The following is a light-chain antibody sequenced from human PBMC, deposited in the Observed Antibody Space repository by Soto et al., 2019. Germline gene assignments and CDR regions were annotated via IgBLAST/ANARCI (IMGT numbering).Light chain of an antibody. V-gene: IGKV3-11*01. CDR2: EAS. CDR3: QQYKSWPPIT. CDR1: QTVSSS. J-gene: IGKJ5*01. Sequence: EIVLTQSPATLSLSPGERATLSCRASQTVSSSLAWYQQKPGQAPRLLIYEASNRATGIPARFSGSGSGADFTLTISSLEPEDFAVYYCQQYKSWPPITFGQGTRLEI.